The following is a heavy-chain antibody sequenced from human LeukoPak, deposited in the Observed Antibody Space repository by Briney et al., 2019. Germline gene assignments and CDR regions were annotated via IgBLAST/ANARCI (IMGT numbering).Heavy chain of an antibody. CDR3: ARGYYYDSSGYRFDY. J-gene: IGHJ4*02. CDR1: GYTFTSYG. Sequence: GASVKVSCKASGYTFTSYGISWVRQAPGQGLEWMGWISAYNGNTNYAQKLQGRVTMTTDTSTSTAYMELRSLRSDDTAVYYCARGYYYDSSGYRFDYWGQGTLVTVSS. CDR2: ISAYNGNT. V-gene: IGHV1-18*01. D-gene: IGHD3-22*01.